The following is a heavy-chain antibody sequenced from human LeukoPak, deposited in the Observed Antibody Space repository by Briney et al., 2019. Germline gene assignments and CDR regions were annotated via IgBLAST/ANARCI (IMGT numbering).Heavy chain of an antibody. J-gene: IGHJ4*02. CDR3: ATDYRSSGWYRIDY. CDR2: FDPEDGET. V-gene: IGHV1-24*01. Sequence: GASVKVSCKVSGYTLTELSMHWVRQAPGKGLEWMGGFDPEDGETIYAQKFQGRVTMTEDTSTDTAYMELSSLRSEDTAVYCCATDYRSSGWYRIDYWGQGTLVTVSS. D-gene: IGHD6-19*01. CDR1: GYTLTELS.